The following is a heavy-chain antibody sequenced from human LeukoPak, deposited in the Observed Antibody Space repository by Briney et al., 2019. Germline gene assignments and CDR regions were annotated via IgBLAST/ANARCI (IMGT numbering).Heavy chain of an antibody. D-gene: IGHD6-13*01. CDR2: INPSGGST. V-gene: IGHV1-46*01. CDR3: ARDGFLAAAGKGNWFDP. Sequence: ASVKVCCKASGYTFTSYYMHWVRQAPGQGLEWMGIINPSGGSTSYAQKLQGRVTMTTDTSTSTAYMELRSLRSDDTAVYYCARDGFLAAAGKGNWFDPWGQGTLVTVSS. J-gene: IGHJ5*02. CDR1: GYTFTSYY.